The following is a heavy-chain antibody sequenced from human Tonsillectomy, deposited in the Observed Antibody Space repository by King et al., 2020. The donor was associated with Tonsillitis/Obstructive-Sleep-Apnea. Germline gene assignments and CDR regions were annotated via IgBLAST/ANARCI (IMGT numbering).Heavy chain of an antibody. V-gene: IGHV4-59*08. D-gene: IGHD6-25*01. CDR1: GGSISTYY. CDR3: ASLPMYSSGYLFDY. J-gene: IGHJ4*02. CDR2: IYYSGCT. Sequence: VQLQESGPGLVKSSETLSLTCTVSGGSISTYYWTWIRQPPGKGLEWIGFIYYSGCTNYNPSLKSRVTISGDTSKRQFSLKLTSVTAADTAVYYCASLPMYSSGYLFDYWGQGTLVTVSS.